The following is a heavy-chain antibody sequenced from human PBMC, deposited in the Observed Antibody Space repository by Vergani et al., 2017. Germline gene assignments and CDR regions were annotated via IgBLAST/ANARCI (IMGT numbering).Heavy chain of an antibody. D-gene: IGHD3-16*02. Sequence: QVQLVQSGAEVKKPGASVKVSCKASGYTFTSYAMHWVRQAPGQRLEWMGWIHAGNGNTKYSQKFQGRVTITRDTSASTAYMELSSLRSEDTAVYYCAREGFYDYVWGSYRLRGGYYFDYWGQGTLVTVSS. CDR1: GYTFTSYA. J-gene: IGHJ4*02. CDR2: IHAGNGNT. CDR3: AREGFYDYVWGSYRLRGGYYFDY. V-gene: IGHV1-3*01.